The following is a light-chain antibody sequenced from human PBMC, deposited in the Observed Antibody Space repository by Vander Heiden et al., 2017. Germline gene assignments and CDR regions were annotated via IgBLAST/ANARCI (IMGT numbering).Light chain of an antibody. CDR2: SNN. CDR1: SSNIGSNT. J-gene: IGLJ2*01. Sequence: GQRVTISCSGRSSNIGSNTVNWYQQLPGTAPKLLIYSNNQRPSGVPDRFSGSKSGTSASLAISGLQSEDEADYYCAAWDDSRNGGVFGGGTKLTVL. V-gene: IGLV1-44*01. CDR3: AAWDDSRNGGV.